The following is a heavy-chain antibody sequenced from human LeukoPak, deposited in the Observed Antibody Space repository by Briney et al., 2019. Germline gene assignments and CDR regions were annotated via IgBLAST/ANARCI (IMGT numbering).Heavy chain of an antibody. D-gene: IGHD3-22*01. J-gene: IGHJ4*02. V-gene: IGHV1-18*01. CDR1: GYTFTSYG. CDR3: ARDGVYYYDSSGYSY. CDR2: ISAYNGNT. Sequence: ASVKVSCKASGYTFTSYGISWVRQAPGQGLEWMGWISAYNGNTNYAQKLQGRVTMTTDTSTSTAYMELRSLRSDDTAVYYCARDGVYYYDSSGYSYWGQGTLVTVSS.